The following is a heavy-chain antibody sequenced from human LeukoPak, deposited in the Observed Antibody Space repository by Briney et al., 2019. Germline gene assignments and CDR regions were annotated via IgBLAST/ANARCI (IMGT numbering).Heavy chain of an antibody. J-gene: IGHJ4*02. Sequence: GGCLKISYKGSGYRFTSYWIGRVRPKPGKGVEWRGIIYPGDSDTRYSPSFQGQVTISADKYISTAYLQWSSLKASDTAMYYCARHYSDSSGHPNFDYWGQGTLVTVSS. CDR1: GYRFTSYW. CDR2: IYPGDSDT. CDR3: ARHYSDSSGHPNFDY. V-gene: IGHV5-51*01. D-gene: IGHD3-22*01.